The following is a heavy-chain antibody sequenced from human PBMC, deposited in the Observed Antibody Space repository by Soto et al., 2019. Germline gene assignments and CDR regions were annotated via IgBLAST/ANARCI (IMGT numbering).Heavy chain of an antibody. D-gene: IGHD1-1*01. V-gene: IGHV3-30-3*01. Sequence: GGPLRLSCAASGFTFSSYAMHWVRQAPGKGLEWVAVISYDGSNKYYADSVKGRFTITRDNSKNTLYLQMNSLRAEDTAVYYCARAPLQPPYFDYWGQGTLVTVSS. CDR1: GFTFSSYA. CDR2: ISYDGSNK. CDR3: ARAPLQPPYFDY. J-gene: IGHJ4*02.